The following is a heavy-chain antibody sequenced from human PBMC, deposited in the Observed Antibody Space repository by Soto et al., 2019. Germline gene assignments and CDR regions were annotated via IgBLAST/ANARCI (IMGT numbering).Heavy chain of an antibody. J-gene: IGHJ4*02. CDR2: IWYDGSNN. Sequence: QVQLVESGGGVVQPGRSLRLSCAASGFTFSSYGMHWVRQAPGKGLEWVAVIWYDGSNNYYADSVKGRFTISRDNSKNTLYLQMNSLRAEDTAVYYCARARPSHYFDYWGQGTLVTVSS. CDR3: ARARPSHYFDY. V-gene: IGHV3-33*01. CDR1: GFTFSSYG.